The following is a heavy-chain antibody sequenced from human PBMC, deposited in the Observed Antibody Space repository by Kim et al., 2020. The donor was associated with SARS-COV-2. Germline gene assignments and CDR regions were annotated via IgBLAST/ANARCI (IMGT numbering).Heavy chain of an antibody. J-gene: IGHJ4*02. CDR3: ARGRGSYGFDS. Sequence: YAAAVKGRFTNSRDNAKSTLELQMNSLSPEDTAVYYCARGRGSYGFDSWGQGILVAVSS. D-gene: IGHD3-16*01. V-gene: IGHV3-74*01.